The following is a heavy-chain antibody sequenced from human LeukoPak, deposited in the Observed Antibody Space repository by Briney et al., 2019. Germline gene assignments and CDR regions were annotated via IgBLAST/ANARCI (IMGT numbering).Heavy chain of an antibody. Sequence: SETLSLTCTVSGGSISSGDYYWSWIRQPPGKGLEWIGYIYYSGSTYYNPSLKSRVTISVDTSKNQFSLKLSSVTAADTAVYYCARERRDSGSYLSRATNWFDPWGQGTLVTVSS. D-gene: IGHD1-26*01. V-gene: IGHV4-30-4*01. CDR1: GGSISSGDYY. CDR3: ARERRDSGSYLSRATNWFDP. CDR2: IYYSGST. J-gene: IGHJ5*02.